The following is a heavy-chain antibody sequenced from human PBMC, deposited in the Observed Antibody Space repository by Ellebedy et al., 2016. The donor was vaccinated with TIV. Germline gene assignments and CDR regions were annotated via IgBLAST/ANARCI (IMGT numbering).Heavy chain of an antibody. J-gene: IGHJ4*01. CDR1: GFNFDEHA. CDR3: ATKVRPNDY. CDR2: ISWNGDYV. V-gene: IGHV3-9*01. Sequence: PGGSLRLSCTASGFNFDEHAIHWVRQAPGKGLEWVSGISWNGDYVGYADSGKGRFTISRDNSKNTLYLQMASLRAEDTAVYYCATKVRPNDYWGRGTLVTVSS.